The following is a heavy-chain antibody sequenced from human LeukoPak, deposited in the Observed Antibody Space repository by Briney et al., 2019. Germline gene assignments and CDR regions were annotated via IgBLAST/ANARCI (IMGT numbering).Heavy chain of an antibody. CDR1: GYSFTSYW. Sequence: GESLKISCEGSGYSFTSYWIGWVCQMPGEGLEWVWIIYPGDSDTRYSPSFQGQVTISADKSISTAYLQWSSLKASDTAMYYCARHNSSSWYNWFDPWGQGTLVTVSS. D-gene: IGHD6-13*01. V-gene: IGHV5-51*01. J-gene: IGHJ5*02. CDR2: IYPGDSDT. CDR3: ARHNSSSWYNWFDP.